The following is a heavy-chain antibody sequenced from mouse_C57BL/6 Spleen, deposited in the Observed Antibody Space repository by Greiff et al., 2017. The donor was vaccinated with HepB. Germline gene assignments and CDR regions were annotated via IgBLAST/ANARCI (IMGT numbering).Heavy chain of an antibody. CDR1: GFNIKDDY. D-gene: IGHD2-3*01. J-gene: IGHJ3*01. Sequence: DVQLQESGAELVRPGASVKLSCTASGFNIKDDYMHWVKQRPEQGLEWIGWIDPENGDTEYASKFQGKATITADTSSNTAYLQLSSLTSEDTAVYYCTRFFDGYYEAYWGQGTLVTVSA. CDR2: IDPENGDT. CDR3: TRFFDGYYEAY. V-gene: IGHV14-4*01.